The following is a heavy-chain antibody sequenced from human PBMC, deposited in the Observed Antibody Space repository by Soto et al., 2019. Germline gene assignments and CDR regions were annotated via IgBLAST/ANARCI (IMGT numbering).Heavy chain of an antibody. Sequence: GSLRLSCAASGFTFSDHYMTWIRQAPGKGLEWVSYISGSGSTIYYAHSVKGRFSVSRDNAKNSLYLQMNSLRAEDTAVYFCAGDPYYYASDYWGQGTLVTVSS. D-gene: IGHD3-10*01. CDR2: ISGSGSTI. V-gene: IGHV3-11*01. CDR3: AGDPYYYASDY. J-gene: IGHJ4*02. CDR1: GFTFSDHY.